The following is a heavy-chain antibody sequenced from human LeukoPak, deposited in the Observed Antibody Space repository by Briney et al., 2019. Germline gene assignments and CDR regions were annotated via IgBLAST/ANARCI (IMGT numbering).Heavy chain of an antibody. CDR2: MHHSGST. CDR1: GYSISSGYY. D-gene: IGHD3-9*01. V-gene: IGHV4-38-2*01. CDR3: ARHSGYDISTGYYPWYFDY. J-gene: IGHJ4*02. Sequence: SETLSLTCAVSGYSISSGYYWGWIRQPPGQGLEWIGSMHHSGSTDYNPSLKRRVTISVDTSKNQFSLKLRSVTAADTAVYYCARHSGYDISTGYYPWYFDYWGQGTLVTVSS.